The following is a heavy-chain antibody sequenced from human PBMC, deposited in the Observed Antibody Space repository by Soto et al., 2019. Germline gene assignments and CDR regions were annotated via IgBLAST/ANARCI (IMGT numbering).Heavy chain of an antibody. CDR3: ARDLAAGDH. CDR1: GYTFTHYY. D-gene: IGHD6-13*01. CDR2: INPASGST. Sequence: QVQLVQSGAEVKKPGASVKVSCRTSGYTFTHYYIHLVRQAPGQGLEWLAIINPASGSTNYAQDFQGRVTLTMDTSTTTVYMELSGLRAEDTAIFYCARDLAAGDHWGQGTLVTVSS. V-gene: IGHV1-46*01. J-gene: IGHJ4*02.